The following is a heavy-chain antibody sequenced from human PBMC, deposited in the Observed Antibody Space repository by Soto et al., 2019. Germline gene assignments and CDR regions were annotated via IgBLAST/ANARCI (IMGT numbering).Heavy chain of an antibody. CDR2: INSDGRNT. V-gene: IGHV3-74*03. Sequence: GGSLRLSCAASGFIFSSYWMHWVRQVPGKGPVWVARINSDGRNTKYTDSVKGRFTISRDNAKNTLYLQMNSLRAEDTAVYYRARDFMARGRDSNWFDPWGQGTVVTVSS. CDR1: GFIFSSYW. CDR3: ARDFMARGRDSNWFDP. D-gene: IGHD3-10*01. J-gene: IGHJ5*02.